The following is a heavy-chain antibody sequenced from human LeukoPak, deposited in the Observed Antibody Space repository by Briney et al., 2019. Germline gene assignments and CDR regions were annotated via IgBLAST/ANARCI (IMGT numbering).Heavy chain of an antibody. CDR1: GFTFSSYS. D-gene: IGHD3/OR15-3a*01. Sequence: KPGGSLGLSCVASGFTFSSYSMNWVRQAPGKGLEWVSCISSTSRYIYYADSVKGRFTISRDNAKNSVYLQMNSLRAEDTAVYYCTRAVAADDFSPGYWGQGTLLTVSS. J-gene: IGHJ4*02. CDR3: TRAVAADDFSPGY. CDR2: ISSTSRYI. V-gene: IGHV3-21*01.